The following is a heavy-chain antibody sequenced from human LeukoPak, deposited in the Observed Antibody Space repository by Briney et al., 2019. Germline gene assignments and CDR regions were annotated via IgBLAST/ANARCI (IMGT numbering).Heavy chain of an antibody. D-gene: IGHD2-2*02. CDR3: ARQVPAAIGRPSLWAFDI. Sequence: SETLSLTCSVSGGSISSSSYYWGWIRQSPGKGLEWIGSIYYSGSTYYNPSLKSRVTISVDTSKNQFSLKLSSVTAADTAVYYCARQVPAAIGRPSLWAFDIWGQGTMVTVSS. CDR1: GGSISSSSYY. CDR2: IYYSGST. J-gene: IGHJ3*02. V-gene: IGHV4-39*07.